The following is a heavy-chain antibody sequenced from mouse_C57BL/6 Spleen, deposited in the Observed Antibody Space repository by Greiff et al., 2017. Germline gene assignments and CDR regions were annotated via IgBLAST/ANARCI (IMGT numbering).Heavy chain of an antibody. D-gene: IGHD2-2*01. J-gene: IGHJ4*01. CDR1: GYTFTDYE. CDR2: IDPETGCT. CDR3: AGRGYPYARDY. Sequence: VQLQQSGAELVRPGASVTLSCKASGYTFTDYEMHWVQQPPVHGLEWIGSIDPETGCTAYNQTFKGKATLTVDKSSSTAYMQLKSLTSEDSAVYYCAGRGYPYARDYWGQGTSVTVSS. V-gene: IGHV1-15*01.